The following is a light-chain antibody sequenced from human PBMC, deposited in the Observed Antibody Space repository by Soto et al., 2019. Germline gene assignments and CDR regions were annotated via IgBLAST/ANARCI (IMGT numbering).Light chain of an antibody. J-gene: IGLJ1*01. V-gene: IGLV2-23*02. CDR1: SSDVGAYDL. CDR3: CSFGGSATYV. CDR2: DVS. Sequence: QLVLTQPASVSGSPGQSITISCTGASSDVGAYDLVSWYQQHPGRAPKLVIYDVSQRPSGISDRFSGSKSGNTAFLTISGLQAEDEADYYCCSFGGSATYVFGGGTKLTVL.